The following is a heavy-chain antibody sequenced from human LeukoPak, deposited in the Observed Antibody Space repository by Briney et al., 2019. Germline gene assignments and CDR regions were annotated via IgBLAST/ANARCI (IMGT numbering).Heavy chain of an antibody. Sequence: PSETLSLTCTVSGGSISSYYWSWIRQPPGKGLEWIGYIYYSGSTNYNPSLKSRVTISVDTSKNQFSLKLSSVTAADTAVYYCARPSQLLWFGELSNWGQGTLVTVSS. D-gene: IGHD3-10*01. CDR2: IYYSGST. V-gene: IGHV4-59*08. CDR3: ARPSQLLWFGELSN. J-gene: IGHJ4*02. CDR1: GGSISSYY.